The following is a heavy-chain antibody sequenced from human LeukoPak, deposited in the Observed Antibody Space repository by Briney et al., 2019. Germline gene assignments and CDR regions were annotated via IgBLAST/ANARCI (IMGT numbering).Heavy chain of an antibody. CDR2: IKQDGSEK. J-gene: IGHJ6*04. V-gene: IGHV3-7*01. CDR1: GFTFSSYW. D-gene: IGHD3-9*01. Sequence: GGSLRLSCAGSGFTFSSYWMNWVRQAPGKGLERVANIKQDGSEKYYVDSVKGRFTISRDNAKTSLYLQMNSLRAEDTAVYYCARGDPITIDVWGKGTTVTVSS. CDR3: ARGDPITIDV.